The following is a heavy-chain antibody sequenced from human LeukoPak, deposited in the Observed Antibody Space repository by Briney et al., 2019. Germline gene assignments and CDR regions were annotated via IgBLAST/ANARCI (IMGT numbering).Heavy chain of an antibody. V-gene: IGHV3-23*01. Sequence: GGSLRLSCAASGITLSAYAMSWVRQAPGKGLEWVSTIRGSGGSTYYVDSVKGRFTISRDKSKNTLSLQMNSLRAEDTAVYYCARNMVRGSSAFDIWGQGTMVTVSS. D-gene: IGHD3-10*01. CDR3: ARNMVRGSSAFDI. CDR1: GITLSAYA. CDR2: IRGSGGST. J-gene: IGHJ3*02.